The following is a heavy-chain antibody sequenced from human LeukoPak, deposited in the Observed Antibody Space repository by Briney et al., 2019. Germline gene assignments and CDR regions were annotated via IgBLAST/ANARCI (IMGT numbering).Heavy chain of an antibody. V-gene: IGHV4-61*01. J-gene: IGHJ4*02. Sequence: SETLSLTCTVSGGSVSSGSYYWSWIRQPPGKGLEWIGYIYYSGSTYYNPSLKSRVTISVDTSKNQFSLKLSSVTAADTAVYYCARVQRFLEWLLDYWGQGTLVTVSS. CDR3: ARVQRFLEWLLDY. D-gene: IGHD3-3*01. CDR2: IYYSGST. CDR1: GGSVSSGSYY.